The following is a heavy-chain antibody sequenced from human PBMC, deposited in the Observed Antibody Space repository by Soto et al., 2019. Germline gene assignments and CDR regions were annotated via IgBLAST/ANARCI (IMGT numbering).Heavy chain of an antibody. CDR3: AKGHQANLAAREYYYYYGMDV. J-gene: IGHJ6*02. CDR1: GFTFSSYA. V-gene: IGHV3-23*01. CDR2: ISGSGGST. Sequence: GGSLRLSCAASGFTFSSYAMSWVRQAPGKGLEWVSAISGSGGSTYYADSVKGRFTISRDNSKNTLYLQMNSLRAEDTAVYYCAKGHQANLAAREYYYYYGMDVWGQGTTVTVSS. D-gene: IGHD6-6*01.